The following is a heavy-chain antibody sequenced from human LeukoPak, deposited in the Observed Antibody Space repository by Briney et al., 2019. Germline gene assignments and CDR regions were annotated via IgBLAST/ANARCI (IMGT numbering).Heavy chain of an antibody. CDR2: ISAYNGNT. CDR1: GYTFTSYG. V-gene: IGHV1-18*01. D-gene: IGHD2-2*01. CDR3: ARTKVVPAAIGPDDY. J-gene: IGHJ4*02. Sequence: VASVKVSCKASGYTFTSYGISWVRQAPGQGLEWMGWISAYNGNTNYAQKLQGRVTMTTDTSTSTAYMELRSLRSDDTAVYYCARTKVVPAAIGPDDYWGQGTLVTVSS.